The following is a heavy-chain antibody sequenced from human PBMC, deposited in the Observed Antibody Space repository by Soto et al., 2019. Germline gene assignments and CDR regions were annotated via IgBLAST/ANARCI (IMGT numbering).Heavy chain of an antibody. V-gene: IGHV3-64*01. CDR2: IGSDGGNT. CDR3: TRRDAYSDTLRNDAFDI. CDR1: GFTFSSYA. Sequence: EVQLVESGGGLVQPGGSLRLSCAASGFTFSSYAMHWVRQAPGKGLEYVSAIGSDGGNTYYANSVKDRFTISRDNSKNSLYLQMGRLRTEDRAVYYCTRRDAYSDTLRNDAFDIWGQGTMVTVSS. J-gene: IGHJ3*02. D-gene: IGHD5-18*01.